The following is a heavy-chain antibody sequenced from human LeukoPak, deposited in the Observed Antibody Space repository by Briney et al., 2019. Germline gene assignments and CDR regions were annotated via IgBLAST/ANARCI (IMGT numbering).Heavy chain of an antibody. CDR2: INPSGGST. Sequence: ASVKVSCKASGYTFTSYYMHWVRQAPGQGLEWMGIINPSGGSTSYAQKLQGRVTMTRDTSTSTVYMELSSLGSEVTAVYYCSRGIYSYGNFDYWGQGTLVTVSS. CDR1: GYTFTSYY. D-gene: IGHD5-18*01. CDR3: SRGIYSYGNFDY. V-gene: IGHV1-46*03. J-gene: IGHJ4*02.